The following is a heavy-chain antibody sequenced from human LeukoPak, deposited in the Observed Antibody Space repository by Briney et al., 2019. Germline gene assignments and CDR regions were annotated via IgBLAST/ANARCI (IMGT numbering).Heavy chain of an antibody. V-gene: IGHV4-59*12. CDR2: IHRSGSP. J-gene: IGHJ4*02. CDR3: AREILGGFNPGAY. Sequence: PSETLSLTCTVSLDSTTSNFWSWLRQPPGKGLDWIGEIHRSGSPNYNPSLQSRVTISIDRSGNEIALELSSVTAADTAVYYCAREILGGFNPGAYWGQGTLVTVSS. CDR1: LDSTTSNF. D-gene: IGHD1-14*01.